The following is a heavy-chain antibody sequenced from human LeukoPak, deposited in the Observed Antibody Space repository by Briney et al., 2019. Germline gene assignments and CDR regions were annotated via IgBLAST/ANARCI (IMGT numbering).Heavy chain of an antibody. CDR3: AKAYYGSGSDLDY. Sequence: GGSLRLSCAASGLTFSSYAMSWVRQAPGKGLEWVSAISGSGGSTYYADSVKGRFTISRDNSKNTLYLQMNSLRAEDTAVYHCAKAYYGSGSDLDYWGQGTLVTASS. V-gene: IGHV3-23*01. J-gene: IGHJ4*02. CDR1: GLTFSSYA. D-gene: IGHD3-10*01. CDR2: ISGSGGST.